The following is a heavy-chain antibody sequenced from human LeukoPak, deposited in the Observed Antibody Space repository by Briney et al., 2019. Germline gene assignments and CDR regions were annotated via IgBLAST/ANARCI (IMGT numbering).Heavy chain of an antibody. V-gene: IGHV3-7*01. CDR2: IKRDRSEN. CDR3: ARLLLVDV. J-gene: IGHJ6*04. D-gene: IGHD3-3*01. CDR1: GFTFDNNW. Sequence: PGGSLRLSCAASGFTFDNNWMSCVRQAPGKGMEWEAKIKRDRSENNNLDSVKGRFTISRDNAKNSLYLQMNSLRVEDTAVYYCARLLLVDVWGKGTTVIVSS.